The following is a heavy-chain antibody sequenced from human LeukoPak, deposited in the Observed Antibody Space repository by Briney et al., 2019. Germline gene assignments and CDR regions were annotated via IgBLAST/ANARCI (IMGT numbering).Heavy chain of an antibody. CDR1: GYTLTELS. J-gene: IGHJ6*02. CDR2: FDPEDGET. CDR3: VRHNHMDV. V-gene: IGHV1-24*01. Sequence: ASVKVSCKVSGYTLTELSMHWVRQAPGKGLEWMGGFDPEDGETIYAQKFQGRVTVTRDTSTSTVYMELSSLRSEDTAVYYCVRHNHMDVWGQGTTVTVSS.